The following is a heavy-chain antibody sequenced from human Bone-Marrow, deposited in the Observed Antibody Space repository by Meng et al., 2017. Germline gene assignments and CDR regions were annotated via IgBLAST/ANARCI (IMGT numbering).Heavy chain of an antibody. Sequence: GESLKISCAASGFTFSSYGMHWVRQAPGKGLEWVAVIWYDGSNKYYADSVKGRFTISRDNSKNTLYLQMNSLRAEDTAVYYCARVRVGATLAFDIWGQGTMVTV. V-gene: IGHV3-33*01. CDR2: IWYDGSNK. CDR1: GFTFSSYG. J-gene: IGHJ3*02. D-gene: IGHD1-26*01. CDR3: ARVRVGATLAFDI.